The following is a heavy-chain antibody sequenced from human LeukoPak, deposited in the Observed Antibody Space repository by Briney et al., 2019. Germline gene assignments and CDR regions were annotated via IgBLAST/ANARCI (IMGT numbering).Heavy chain of an antibody. V-gene: IGHV3-23*01. D-gene: IGHD2-15*01. Sequence: GGSLRLSCAASGFTFSSYAMSWVRQAPGKGLEWVSAISGSGGSTYYADSVKGRFTISRDNSKNTLYLQMNSLRAEDAAVYYCAKDGEDIVVVVAATPTPGYFDYWGQGTLVTVSS. J-gene: IGHJ4*02. CDR2: ISGSGGST. CDR3: AKDGEDIVVVVAATPTPGYFDY. CDR1: GFTFSSYA.